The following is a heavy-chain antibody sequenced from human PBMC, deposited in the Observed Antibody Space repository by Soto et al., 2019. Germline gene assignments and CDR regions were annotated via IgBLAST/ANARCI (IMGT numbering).Heavy chain of an antibody. CDR2: IYYSGST. Sequence: SETLSLTCTVSGGSISSGGYYWSWIRQHPGKGLEWIGYIYYSGSTYYNPSLESRVTISVDTSKNQFSLKLSSVTAADTAVYYCARDNPTGGVGYYYYGMDVWGQGTTVTVSS. CDR3: ARDNPTGGVGYYYYGMDV. CDR1: GGSISSGGYY. V-gene: IGHV4-31*03. J-gene: IGHJ6*02. D-gene: IGHD1-26*01.